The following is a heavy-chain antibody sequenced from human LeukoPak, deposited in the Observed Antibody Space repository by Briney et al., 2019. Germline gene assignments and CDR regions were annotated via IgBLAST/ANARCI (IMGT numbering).Heavy chain of an antibody. D-gene: IGHD2-2*01. J-gene: IGHJ5*02. CDR1: GYTFTGYY. V-gene: IGHV1-2*02. CDR3: ARDWXGXXCXXXXCYA. CDR2: INPNSGGT. Sequence: ASVKVSCKASGYTFTGYYMHWVRRAPGQGLEWMGWINPNSGGTNYAQKFQGRVTMTRDTSISTAYMELSRLRSDDTAVYYCARDWXGXXCXXXXCYAWGQGTLVTVS.